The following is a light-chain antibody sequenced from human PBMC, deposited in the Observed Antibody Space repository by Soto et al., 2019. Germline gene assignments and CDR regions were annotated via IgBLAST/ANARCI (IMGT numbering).Light chain of an antibody. CDR2: QDN. J-gene: IGLJ1*01. CDR3: QAWDSDINYV. V-gene: IGLV3-1*01. CDR1: KLGDEY. Sequence: SYELTQPPAVSVSPGQTASITCSGYKLGDEYATWYQQRTGQSPVLVIYQDNKRPSGIPERFSGSNSGNTATLTISGTQAMDEADYYCQAWDSDINYVFGPGTKVTVL.